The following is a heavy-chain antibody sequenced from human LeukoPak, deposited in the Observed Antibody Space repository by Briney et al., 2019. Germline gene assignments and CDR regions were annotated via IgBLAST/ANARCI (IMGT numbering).Heavy chain of an antibody. CDR3: ARNYYGSGRYWFDP. D-gene: IGHD3-10*01. CDR1: GYTFTSYD. Sequence: GASVKVSRKASGYTFTSYDINWVRQATGQGLEWMGWMNPNSGNTGYAQKFQGRVTITRNTSISTAYMELSSLRSEDTAVYYCARNYYGSGRYWFDPWGQGTLVTVSS. CDR2: MNPNSGNT. J-gene: IGHJ5*02. V-gene: IGHV1-8*03.